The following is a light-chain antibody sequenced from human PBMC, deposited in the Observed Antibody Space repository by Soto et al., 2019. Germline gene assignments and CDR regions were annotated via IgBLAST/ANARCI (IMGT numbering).Light chain of an antibody. V-gene: IGKV4-1*01. CDR2: WAS. CDR1: QSVLYSSNNKNY. Sequence: DIVMTQSPDSLAVSLSERATINCKSSQSVLYSSNNKNYLAWYQQKPGQPPKLLIYWASTRESGVPDRFSGSGSATDFTLTISSLQAEDVAVYYCQQYYSTPRTFGQGTKVEIK. CDR3: QQYYSTPRT. J-gene: IGKJ1*01.